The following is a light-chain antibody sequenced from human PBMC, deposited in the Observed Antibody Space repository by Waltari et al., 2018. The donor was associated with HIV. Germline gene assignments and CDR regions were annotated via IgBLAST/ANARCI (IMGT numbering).Light chain of an antibody. Sequence: QSALPQPPSVSGAPGQSVTLSSSGSNPKIGAGFAGHWHQQVPGTAPRLLSDDNNNRPSGVPDRFSGSKSGTSASLAINGLQSEDEADYYCQSYDSRLSGSVVFGGGTKVTVL. CDR2: DNN. J-gene: IGLJ2*01. CDR1: NPKIGAGFA. CDR3: QSYDSRLSGSVV. V-gene: IGLV1-40*01.